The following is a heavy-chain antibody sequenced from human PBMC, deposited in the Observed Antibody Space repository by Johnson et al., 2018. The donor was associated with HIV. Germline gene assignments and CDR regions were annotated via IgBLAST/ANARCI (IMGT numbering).Heavy chain of an antibody. Sequence: QVQLVESGGGVVRPGGSLRLSCAASGFIFSDSYMSWIRQAPGKGLEWVSYISGSGLTMYYADSVKGRFTISRDNAKNSLYLQMNSLRAADTAVYYCATFSSGIWGQGTMVTVSS. V-gene: IGHV3-11*04. CDR2: ISGSGLTM. D-gene: IGHD3-3*01. J-gene: IGHJ3*02. CDR3: ATFSSGI. CDR1: GFIFSDSY.